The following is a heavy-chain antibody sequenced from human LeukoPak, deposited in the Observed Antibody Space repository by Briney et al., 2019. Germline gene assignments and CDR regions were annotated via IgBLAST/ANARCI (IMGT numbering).Heavy chain of an antibody. V-gene: IGHV3-21*01. CDR1: GFTFSSYG. J-gene: IGHJ4*02. D-gene: IGHD6-13*01. CDR3: ARDNAGIAAALDY. CDR2: ISSSSSYI. Sequence: GGSLRLSCVASGFTFSSYGMSWVRQAPGKGLEWVSSISSSSSYIYYADSVKGRFTISRDNAKNSLYLQMNSLRAEDTAVYYCARDNAGIAAALDYWGQGTLVTVSS.